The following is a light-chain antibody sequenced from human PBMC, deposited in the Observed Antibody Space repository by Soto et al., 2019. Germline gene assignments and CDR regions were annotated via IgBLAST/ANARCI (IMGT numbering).Light chain of an antibody. Sequence: EFVLTQSPGTLSLYPGERATLSCRASQSLTNSFIAWYQQRPGQAPRLLIYGASSRATGIPDRFSGSGSGTDFTLTISSLEPEDFALYYCQQRSNWPPLITYGQGTRLEIK. CDR2: GAS. CDR3: QQRSNWPPLIT. J-gene: IGKJ5*01. CDR1: QSLTNSF. V-gene: IGKV3D-20*02.